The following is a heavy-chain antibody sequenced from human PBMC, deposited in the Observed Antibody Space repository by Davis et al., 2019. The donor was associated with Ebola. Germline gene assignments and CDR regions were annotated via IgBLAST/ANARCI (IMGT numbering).Heavy chain of an antibody. CDR1: GGSISSYY. D-gene: IGHD6-6*01. CDR2: IYYSGST. J-gene: IGHJ6*02. Sequence: SETLSLTCTVSGGSISSYYWSWIRQPPGKGLEWIGYIYYSGSTNYNPSLKSRVTISVDTSKNQFSLKLSSVTAADTAVYYCARATWGYSSSSRIVYYYYGMDVWGQGTTVTVSS. CDR3: ARATWGYSSSSRIVYYYYGMDV. V-gene: IGHV4-59*08.